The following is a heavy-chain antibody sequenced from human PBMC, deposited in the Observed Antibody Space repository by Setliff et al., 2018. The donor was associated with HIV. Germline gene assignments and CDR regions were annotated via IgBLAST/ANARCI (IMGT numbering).Heavy chain of an antibody. J-gene: IGHJ4*02. Sequence: GASVKVSCKASGYSFTDYFIHWVRQAPGRGLEWMGWISPHSGGTRTTRTFRGRVTMTRYTSINPAYMELSGVRSDDTAVYFCARQLSNSFDYWGQGTLVTVSS. CDR1: GYSFTDYF. V-gene: IGHV1-2*02. CDR3: ARQLSNSFDY. CDR2: ISPHSGGT. D-gene: IGHD1-1*01.